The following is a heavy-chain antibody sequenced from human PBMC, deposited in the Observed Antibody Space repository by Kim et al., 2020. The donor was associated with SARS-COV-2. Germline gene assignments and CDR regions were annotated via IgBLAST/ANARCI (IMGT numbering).Heavy chain of an antibody. D-gene: IGHD2-21*01. V-gene: IGHV4-34*01. Sequence: SRVTISVDTTKNQFSLKLSSVPAADTAVYYCARGRFTRIVVVIATHAFDIWGQGTMVTVSS. CDR3: ARGRFTRIVVVIATHAFDI. J-gene: IGHJ3*02.